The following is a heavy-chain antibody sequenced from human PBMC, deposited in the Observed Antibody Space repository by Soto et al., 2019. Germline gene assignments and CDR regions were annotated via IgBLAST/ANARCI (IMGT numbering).Heavy chain of an antibody. CDR2: IIPIFGTA. J-gene: IGHJ6*02. V-gene: IGHV1-69*13. CDR3: ARSVVVVVAATPDYYYGMDV. CDR1: GGTFSSYA. D-gene: IGHD2-15*01. Sequence: PSVKVSCKASGGTFSSYAISWVRQAPGQGLEWMGGIIPIFGTANYAQKFQGRVTITADESTSTAYMELSSLRSEDTAVYYCARSVVVVVAATPDYYYGMDVWGQGTTVTVSS.